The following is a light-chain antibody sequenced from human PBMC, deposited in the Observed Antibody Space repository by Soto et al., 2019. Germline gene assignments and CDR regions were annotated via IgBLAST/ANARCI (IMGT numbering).Light chain of an antibody. Sequence: QSALTQPASGSGSPGQSITISCTGTSSDVGGYNYVSWYQQHPGKAPKLMIYDVSNRPSGVSNRFSGSKSGNTASLTISGLQAEDEADYYCSSYTSSSTYVVGTGTKVTVL. V-gene: IGLV2-14*01. J-gene: IGLJ1*01. CDR1: SSDVGGYNY. CDR2: DVS. CDR3: SSYTSSSTYV.